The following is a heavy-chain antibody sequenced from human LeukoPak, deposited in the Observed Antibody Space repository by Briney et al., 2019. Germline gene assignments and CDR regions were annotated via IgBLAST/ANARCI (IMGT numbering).Heavy chain of an antibody. CDR3: ARGGALGMDV. D-gene: IGHD1-26*01. CDR2: ISGVASDI. V-gene: IGHV3-21*04. J-gene: IGHJ6*02. CDR1: RFTFSSYS. Sequence: PGGSLRLSCAASRFTFSSYSMNWVRQAPGKGLEWVSYISGVASDIHYADSVKGRFTISRNNAKNSVYLQMNSLRAGDTAVYYCARGGALGMDVWGQGTTVTVSS.